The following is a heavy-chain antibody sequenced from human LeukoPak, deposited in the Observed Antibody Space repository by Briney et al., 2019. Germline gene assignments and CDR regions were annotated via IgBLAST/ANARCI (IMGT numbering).Heavy chain of an antibody. Sequence: PGGSLRLSCAASGSTFSRYWMHWVRQAPGKGLVWASRVKSDGSDTIYADSVKGRFTISRDNAKNSLYLQMDSLRPEDTALYYCYHAGYWGQGTLVTVST. V-gene: IGHV3-74*01. CDR1: GSTFSRYW. D-gene: IGHD1-14*01. J-gene: IGHJ4*02. CDR3: YHAGY. CDR2: VKSDGSDT.